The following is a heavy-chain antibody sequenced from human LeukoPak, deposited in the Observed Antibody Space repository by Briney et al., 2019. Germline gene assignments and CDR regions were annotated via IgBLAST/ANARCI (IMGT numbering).Heavy chain of an antibody. CDR1: GGSISSYY. J-gene: IGHJ4*02. V-gene: IGHV4-59*01. Sequence: SETLSLXCTVSGGSISSYYWSWIRQPPGKGLEWIGYIYYSGSTNYNPSLKSRVTISVDTSKNQFSLKLSSVTAADTAVYYCASSYDSSAPSGYWGQGTLVTVSS. CDR2: IYYSGST. D-gene: IGHD3-22*01. CDR3: ASSYDSSAPSGY.